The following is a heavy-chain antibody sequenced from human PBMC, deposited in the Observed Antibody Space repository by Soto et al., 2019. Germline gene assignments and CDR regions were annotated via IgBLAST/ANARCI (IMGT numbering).Heavy chain of an antibody. J-gene: IGHJ4*02. V-gene: IGHV3-23*01. Sequence: GGSLRLSCAASGFTFGSYAMSWDRLAPGKGLEWVSVAGPSGSSTFYADSVRGRFTISRDNVENTLYLQMNSLRVADTALYFCARTYYYDSTGYYRTFDYWGQGTLVTVSS. CDR3: ARTYYYDSTGYYRTFDY. CDR2: AGPSGSST. D-gene: IGHD3-22*01. CDR1: GFTFGSYA.